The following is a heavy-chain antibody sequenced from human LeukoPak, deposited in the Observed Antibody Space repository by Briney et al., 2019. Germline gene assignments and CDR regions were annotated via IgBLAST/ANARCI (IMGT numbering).Heavy chain of an antibody. Sequence: EATVKVSCKASRYTFSNYDINWVRQATGQGLEWMGWMSPNSGNTGYAQKFQGRVTMTRNTSISTAYMELTSLRSEDTAVYCCVGGAPNWGFDYWGQGTLVTVSS. CDR1: RYTFSNYD. CDR3: VGGAPNWGFDY. D-gene: IGHD7-27*01. V-gene: IGHV1-8*01. J-gene: IGHJ4*02. CDR2: MSPNSGNT.